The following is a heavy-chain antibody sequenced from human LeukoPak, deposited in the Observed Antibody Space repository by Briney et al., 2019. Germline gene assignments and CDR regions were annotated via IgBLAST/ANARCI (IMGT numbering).Heavy chain of an antibody. J-gene: IGHJ4*02. CDR1: GGSFSGYY. CDR3: ARGGPVSSGWFHRGGSDY. Sequence: SETLSLTCAVYGGSFSGYYWSWIRQPPGKWLEWIGEINHSGSTNYNPSLKSRVTISVDTSKNQFSLKLSSVTAADTAVYYCARGGPVSSGWFHRGGSDYWGKGTLVTVSS. CDR2: INHSGST. V-gene: IGHV4-34*01. D-gene: IGHD6-19*01.